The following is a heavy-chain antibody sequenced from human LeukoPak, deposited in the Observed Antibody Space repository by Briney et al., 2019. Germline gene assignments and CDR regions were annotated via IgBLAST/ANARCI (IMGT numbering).Heavy chain of an antibody. CDR2: INHSGST. V-gene: IGHV4-34*01. J-gene: IGHJ4*02. D-gene: IGHD3-22*01. CDR3: ARDATHYYESSGLDY. CDR1: GGSFSGYY. Sequence: SETLSLTCAVYGGSFSGYYWSWIRQPPGKGLEWIGEINHSGSTNYNPSLKSRVTISVDTSKNQFSLKLSSVTAADAAVYYCARDATHYYESSGLDYWGQGTLVTVSS.